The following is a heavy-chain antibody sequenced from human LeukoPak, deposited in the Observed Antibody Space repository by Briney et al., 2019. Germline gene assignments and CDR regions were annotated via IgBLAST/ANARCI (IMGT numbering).Heavy chain of an antibody. CDR1: GFTFSSYG. V-gene: IGHV3-33*06. CDR3: AKDLDYYDSSGCFDY. CDR2: IWYDGSNK. J-gene: IGHJ4*02. Sequence: GGSLRLSCAASGFTFSSYGMHWVRQAPGKGLEWVAVIWYDGSNKYYADSVKGRFTISRDNSKNTLYLQMNGLRAEDTAVYYCAKDLDYYDSSGCFDYWGQGTLVTVSS. D-gene: IGHD3-22*01.